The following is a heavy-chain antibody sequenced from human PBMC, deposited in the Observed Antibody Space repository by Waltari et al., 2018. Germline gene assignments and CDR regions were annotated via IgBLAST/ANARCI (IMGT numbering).Heavy chain of an antibody. CDR1: GFTFSSYA. D-gene: IGHD3-22*01. CDR3: ARVRSSITMIVFDAFDI. CDR2: LSYDGSNK. Sequence: QVQLVESGGGVVQPGRSLRLSCAASGFTFSSYAMHWVRQAPGKGLEGVAVLSYDGSNKYSADSVKGRLTISRDNSKNTLYLQMNSLRAEDTAVYYCARVRSSITMIVFDAFDIWGQGTMVTVSS. J-gene: IGHJ3*02. V-gene: IGHV3-30*04.